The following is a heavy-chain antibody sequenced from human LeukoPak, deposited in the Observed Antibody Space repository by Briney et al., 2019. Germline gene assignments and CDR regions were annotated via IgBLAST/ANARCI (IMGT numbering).Heavy chain of an antibody. J-gene: IGHJ4*02. D-gene: IGHD5-18*01. CDR1: GGSISSYY. CDR3: ARGDVDTAMVTGY. V-gene: IGHV4-59*12. CDR2: IYHSGST. Sequence: SETLSLTCTVSGGSISSYYWSWIRQPPGKGLEWIGYIYHSGSTYYNPSLKSRVTISVDRSKNQFSLKLSSVTAADTAVYYCARGDVDTAMVTGYWGQGTLVTVSS.